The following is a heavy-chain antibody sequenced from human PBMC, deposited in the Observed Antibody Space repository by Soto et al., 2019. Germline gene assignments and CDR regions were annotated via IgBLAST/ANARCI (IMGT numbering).Heavy chain of an antibody. CDR1: GYTYTSYG. CDR2: ISAYNGNT. CDR3: ARETTYYDLRYFDY. D-gene: IGHD3-3*01. J-gene: IGHJ4*02. Sequence: GASVKVSCKASGYTYTSYGISWVRQAPGQGLEWMGWISAYNGNTNYAQKLQGRVTMTTDTSTSTAYMELRSLRSDDTAVYYCARETTYYDLRYFDYWGQGTLVTVSS. V-gene: IGHV1-18*01.